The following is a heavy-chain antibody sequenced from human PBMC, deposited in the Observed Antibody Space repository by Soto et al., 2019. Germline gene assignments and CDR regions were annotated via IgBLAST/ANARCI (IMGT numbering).Heavy chain of an antibody. CDR1: GFTFSSYG. V-gene: IGHV3-30*18. D-gene: IGHD3-16*01. J-gene: IGHJ4*02. CDR2: ISYDGSNN. Sequence: QVQLVESGGGVVQPGRSLRLSCAASGFTFSSYGMHWVRQAPGKGLEWVAVISYDGSNNYYADSVKGRFTISRDNSKNTLYLQMNSMRAEDTAVYYCAKAPYDDVWGKIDYWGQGTLVTVSS. CDR3: AKAPYDDVWGKIDY.